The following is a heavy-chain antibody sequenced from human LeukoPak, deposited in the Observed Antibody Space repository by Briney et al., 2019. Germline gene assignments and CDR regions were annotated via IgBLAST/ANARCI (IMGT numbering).Heavy chain of an antibody. Sequence: SETLSLPCDVSGHSISSSYYWGWIRQSPEKGLEWIGSIYHRGSTYYSPSFERRVTISVDTSKNQFSLNLSSVTAADTAKYYCARHLFYYDYYMDVWGKGTTVTVSS. CDR2: IYHRGST. CDR1: GHSISSSYY. V-gene: IGHV4-38-2*01. J-gene: IGHJ6*03. CDR3: ARHLFYYDYYMDV.